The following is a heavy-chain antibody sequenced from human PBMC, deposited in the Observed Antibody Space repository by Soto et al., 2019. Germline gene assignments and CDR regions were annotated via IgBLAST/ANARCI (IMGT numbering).Heavy chain of an antibody. CDR3: ARRLLELFDY. V-gene: IGHV2-5*02. J-gene: IGHJ4*02. CDR2: MFWDDVK. CDR1: GFSLNTPGVG. Sequence: QITLKESGPTLVKPTQTLSLTCTFSGFSLNTPGVGVGWFRQPPGKALEWLALMFWDDVKRYTPSLKRRVTMSKDTAKARVVLTMTDMDPVDTGTYCCARRLLELFDYWGQGTFITVSS. D-gene: IGHD1-7*01.